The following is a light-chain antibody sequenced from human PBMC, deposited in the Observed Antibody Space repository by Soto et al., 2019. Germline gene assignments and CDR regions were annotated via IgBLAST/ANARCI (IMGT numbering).Light chain of an antibody. J-gene: IGLJ1*01. V-gene: IGLV2-14*01. CDR1: SNDIGAYKY. Sequence: QSALPQPASVSGSPGQSITISCTGSSNDIGAYKYVSWYQQYPGKAPKLIIFEVSNRPSGVSNRFSGSKSGNTASLTIAGLQAEDEADYHCSSYTTGSTLYVFGGGTKGTAL. CDR3: SSYTTGSTLYV. CDR2: EVS.